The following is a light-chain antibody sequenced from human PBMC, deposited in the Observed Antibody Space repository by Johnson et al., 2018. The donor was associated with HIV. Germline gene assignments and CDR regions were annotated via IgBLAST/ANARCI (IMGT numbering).Light chain of an antibody. J-gene: IGLJ1*01. Sequence: QSILTQPPSVSAAPGQKVTISCSGSSSNIGNNYVSWYQQLPGTAPKLLIYENNKRPSGIPDRFSGSKSGTSATLGITGLQTGDEADYSFGTWDSSLIAVRVFGTGTKVTVL. CDR1: SSNIGNNY. CDR2: ENN. CDR3: GTWDSSLIAVRV. V-gene: IGLV1-51*02.